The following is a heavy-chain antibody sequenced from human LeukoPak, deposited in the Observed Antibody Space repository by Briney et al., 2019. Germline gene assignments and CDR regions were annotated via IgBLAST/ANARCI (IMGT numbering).Heavy chain of an antibody. V-gene: IGHV1-18*01. J-gene: IGHJ5*02. CDR1: GYTFTSYG. Sequence: ASVKVSCKASGYTFTSYGISWVRQAPGQGLEWMGWISVYNGNTNYAQKLQGRVTMTTDTSTSTAYMELSSLRSEDTAVYYCARDREVKITIFGVADPSFDPWGQGTLVTVSS. CDR3: ARDREVKITIFGVADPSFDP. D-gene: IGHD3-3*01. CDR2: ISVYNGNT.